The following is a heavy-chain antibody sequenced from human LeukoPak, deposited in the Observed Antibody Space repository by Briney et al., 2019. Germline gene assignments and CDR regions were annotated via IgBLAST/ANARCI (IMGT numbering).Heavy chain of an antibody. V-gene: IGHV3-30*02. J-gene: IGHJ6*02. Sequence: GGSLRLSCAASGFTFSSYGMHWVRQAPGKGLEWVAFIRCDGSNKYYADSVKGRFTISRDNSKNTLYLQMNSLRAEDTAVYYCAKARGDDYVWGSYRWDYYYGMDVWGQGTTVTVSS. CDR2: IRCDGSNK. CDR1: GFTFSSYG. CDR3: AKARGDDYVWGSYRWDYYYGMDV. D-gene: IGHD3-16*02.